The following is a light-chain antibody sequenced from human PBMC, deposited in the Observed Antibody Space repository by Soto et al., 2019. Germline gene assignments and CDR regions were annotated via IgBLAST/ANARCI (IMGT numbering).Light chain of an antibody. V-gene: IGKV3-20*01. Sequence: EIVLTQSPGTLSLSPGRRSTLACRASQSVTASYLAWYHHKPGQAPRVLIYGASSRATGIPDRFSGSGSGTDFTLTISRLEPEDFAVYYCQQYGSSITFGQGTRLEIK. CDR1: QSVTASY. J-gene: IGKJ5*01. CDR2: GAS. CDR3: QQYGSSIT.